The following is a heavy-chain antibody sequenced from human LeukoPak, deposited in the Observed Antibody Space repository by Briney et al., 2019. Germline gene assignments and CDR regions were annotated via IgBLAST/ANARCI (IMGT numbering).Heavy chain of an antibody. V-gene: IGHV1-8*01. CDR3: ARQDAVITAPFDY. CDR1: GYTFTSYD. J-gene: IGHJ4*02. Sequence: ASVKVSCKASGYTFTSYDINWVRQATGQGLEWMGWMNPNSGNTGYAQKFQGRVTMTRKTSISTAYMELSRLRSEDTAVYYCARQDAVITAPFDYWGQGTLVTVSS. D-gene: IGHD3-16*02. CDR2: MNPNSGNT.